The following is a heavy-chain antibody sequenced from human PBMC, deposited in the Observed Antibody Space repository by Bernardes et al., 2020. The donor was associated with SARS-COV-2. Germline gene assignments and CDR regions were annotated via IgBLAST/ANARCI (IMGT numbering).Heavy chain of an antibody. J-gene: IGHJ3*02. V-gene: IGHV3-53*01. Sequence: GGSLRLSCAASGFTVSSNYMSWVRQAPGKGLEWVSVIYSGGSQYYADSVKGRFTISRANSKNKPYLQMNSLRAGETAVYYFAREGGGWERRTDAFDIWGQGTMVTVSS. CDR3: AREGGGWERRTDAFDI. CDR1: GFTVSSNY. D-gene: IGHD1-26*01. CDR2: IYSGGSQ.